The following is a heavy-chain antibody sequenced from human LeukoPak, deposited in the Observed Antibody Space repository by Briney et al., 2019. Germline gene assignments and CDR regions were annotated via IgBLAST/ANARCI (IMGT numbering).Heavy chain of an antibody. Sequence: GGSLRLSGAASGFTFSSYWMSWVRQAPGKGLEWVANIKQDGSEKYYVDSVKGRFTISRDNAKNSLYLQMNSLRAEDTAVYYCARDITDGSGSYYRSTRFDYWGQGTLVTVSS. CDR2: IKQDGSEK. V-gene: IGHV3-7*01. J-gene: IGHJ4*02. CDR3: ARDITDGSGSYYRSTRFDY. D-gene: IGHD3-10*01. CDR1: GFTFSSYW.